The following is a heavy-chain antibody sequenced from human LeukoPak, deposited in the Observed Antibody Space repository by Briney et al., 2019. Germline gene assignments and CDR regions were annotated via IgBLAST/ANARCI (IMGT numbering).Heavy chain of an antibody. Sequence: PGGSLRLSCAASGFTFSSYSMNWVRQAPGKGLEWVSYISSSSSTIYYADSVKGRFTIYRDNAKNSLYLQMNSLRAEDTAVYYCARGSGRYTDAFDIWGQGTMVTVSS. CDR2: ISSSSSTI. D-gene: IGHD2-2*02. CDR1: GFTFSSYS. CDR3: ARGSGRYTDAFDI. J-gene: IGHJ3*02. V-gene: IGHV3-48*01.